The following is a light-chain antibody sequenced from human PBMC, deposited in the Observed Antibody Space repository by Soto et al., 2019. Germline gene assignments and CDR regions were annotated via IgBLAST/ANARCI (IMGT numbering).Light chain of an antibody. CDR1: SSNIGSNT. CDR3: AAWDDSLKGAV. V-gene: IGLV1-44*01. CDR2: SNN. Sequence: QSVLTQPPSASGTPGQRVTISCSGSSSNIGSNTVNWYQQLPGTAPKLLIYSNNQRPSGVPDRFSGSKSGTSASLAISGLQSEDEAEYYGAAWDDSLKGAVFGGGTQLTVL. J-gene: IGLJ7*01.